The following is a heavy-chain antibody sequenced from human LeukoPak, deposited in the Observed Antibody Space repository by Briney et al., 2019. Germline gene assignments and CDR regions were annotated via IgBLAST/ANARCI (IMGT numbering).Heavy chain of an antibody. Sequence: GGSLRLSCAASGFTFSTFDMSWVRQAPGKGLEWASTIYSGGSTYYADSVKGRFTISRDNSKNTLYLQMNSLRAEDTAVYYCASDTSIAALDSFDIWGQGTMVTVSS. D-gene: IGHD6-6*01. CDR1: GFTFSTFD. CDR3: ASDTSIAALDSFDI. CDR2: IYSGGST. J-gene: IGHJ3*02. V-gene: IGHV3-53*01.